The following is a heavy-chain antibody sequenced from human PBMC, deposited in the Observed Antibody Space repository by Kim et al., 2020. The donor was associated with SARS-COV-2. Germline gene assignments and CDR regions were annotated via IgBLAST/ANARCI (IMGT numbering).Heavy chain of an antibody. Sequence: ASVKVSCKASGYTFTSYGISWVRQAPGQGLEWMGWISAYNGNTNYAQKLQGRVTMTTDTSTSTAYMELRSLRSDDTAVYYCARDTITMVRGVITKEYFQHWGQGTLVTVSS. D-gene: IGHD3-10*01. CDR2: ISAYNGNT. CDR1: GYTFTSYG. CDR3: ARDTITMVRGVITKEYFQH. V-gene: IGHV1-18*01. J-gene: IGHJ1*01.